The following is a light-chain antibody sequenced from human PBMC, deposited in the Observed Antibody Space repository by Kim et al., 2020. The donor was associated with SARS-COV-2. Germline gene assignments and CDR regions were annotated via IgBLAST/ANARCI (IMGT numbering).Light chain of an antibody. J-gene: IGKJ1*01. V-gene: IGKV3-11*01. CDR1: QSVNTF. CDR3: KECSNGPRT. CDR2: AAS. Sequence: IVLTHSPAILSLSPGERATLSCRASQSVNTFLAWYQQKPGQAPSLLIYAASYRATGIPARFSGSGSGTDFTLTISSLEPEDVAGYYCKECSNGPRTFGQGTKVDIK.